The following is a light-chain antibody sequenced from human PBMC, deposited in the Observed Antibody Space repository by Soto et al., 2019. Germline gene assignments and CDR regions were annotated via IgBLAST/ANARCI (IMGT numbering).Light chain of an antibody. CDR2: GPS. CDR3: QQYYNWPQT. Sequence: EIVLTQSPATLSVSPGERATLSCRASQSVTSNLAWYQPKPGQAPRLLIYGPSTRATGIPARFSGSGSGTEFTLTISSLQSEDFAVYYCQQYYNWPQTFGQGTKVEVK. CDR1: QSVTSN. J-gene: IGKJ1*01. V-gene: IGKV3-15*01.